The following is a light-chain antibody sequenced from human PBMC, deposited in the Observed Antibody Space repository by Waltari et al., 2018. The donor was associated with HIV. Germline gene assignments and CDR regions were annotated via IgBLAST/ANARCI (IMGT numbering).Light chain of an antibody. CDR1: SSDVGGYNY. Sequence: QSALTQPASVSGSPGQSITISCTGTSSDVGGYNYVSWYQQHPGKAPKLMIFEVSNRPSGVSNRFSGSKSVNTASLTISGLQAEDEADYYCSSYTTRSTPDPNWVFGGGTKPTVL. CDR2: EVS. CDR3: SSYTTRSTPDPNWV. J-gene: IGLJ3*02. V-gene: IGLV2-14*01.